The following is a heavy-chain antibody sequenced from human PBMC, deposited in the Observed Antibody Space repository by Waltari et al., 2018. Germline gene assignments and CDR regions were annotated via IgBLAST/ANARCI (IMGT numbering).Heavy chain of an antibody. J-gene: IGHJ4*02. D-gene: IGHD5-12*01. V-gene: IGHV1-24*01. CDR2: FDPGESDT. CDR3: ATDHHRDSGYDI. Sequence: QVHLVQSGAEVKKPGASVKVSCKVSGSTLTGSSIHWVRQAPGKGLEWMGGFDPGESDTIYAQKFQGRVTMTEDTSTDTAYMELSSLRSDDTAIYYCATDHHRDSGYDIWGQGTLVTVSS. CDR1: GSTLTGSS.